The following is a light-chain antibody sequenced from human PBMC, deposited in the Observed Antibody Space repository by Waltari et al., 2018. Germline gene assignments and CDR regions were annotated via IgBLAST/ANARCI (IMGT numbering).Light chain of an antibody. Sequence: DIVMTQSPDSLAVSLGERATINCKSSQSVLYSSNNKNYLAWYQQKPGQPPKLLIYWASTREAGVPDRFSGSGSGTDFTLIISSLQAEDVAVYYCQQYYSTPVLTFGGGTKVEIK. CDR1: QSVLYSSNNKNY. V-gene: IGKV4-1*01. J-gene: IGKJ4*01. CDR2: WAS. CDR3: QQYYSTPVLT.